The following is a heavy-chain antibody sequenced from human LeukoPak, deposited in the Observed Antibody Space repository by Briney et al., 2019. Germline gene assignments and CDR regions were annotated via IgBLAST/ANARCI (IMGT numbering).Heavy chain of an antibody. D-gene: IGHD3-3*01. V-gene: IGHV1-2*02. Sequence: GASVKVSCKASGYTFTGYYMHWVRQAPGQGLEWMGWINPNSGGTNYAQKFQGRVTMTRDTSISTAYMELSRLRSDDTAVYYCARARITIFGVVIIPGGKNWFDPWGQGTLVTVSS. CDR1: GYTFTGYY. CDR2: INPNSGGT. CDR3: ARARITIFGVVIIPGGKNWFDP. J-gene: IGHJ5*02.